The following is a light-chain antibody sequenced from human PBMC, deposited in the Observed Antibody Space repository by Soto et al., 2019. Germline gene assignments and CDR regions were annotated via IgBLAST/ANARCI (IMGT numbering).Light chain of an antibody. V-gene: IGKV3-20*01. Sequence: TVLTQSPGTLFLSPGERATVSCRASQSVASRNLAWYQQKPGQAPRLLIYGASNRATGIPDRFSGSGSGTDFTLTISRLEPEDFAVYYCQQYGGSPLFTFGPGTKVDIK. CDR1: QSVASRN. J-gene: IGKJ3*01. CDR2: GAS. CDR3: QQYGGSPLFT.